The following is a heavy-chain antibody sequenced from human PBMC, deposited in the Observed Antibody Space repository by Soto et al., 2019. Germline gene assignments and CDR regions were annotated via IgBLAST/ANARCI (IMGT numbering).Heavy chain of an antibody. V-gene: IGHV4-39*02. J-gene: IGHJ4*02. CDR2: IYYSGST. Sequence: SETLSLTCTVSGASISSSSYYWGWIRQPPGKGLEYIGNIYYSGSTYYNPSLKSRVIISVDTSKNHFSLKLSSVTAADTAVYYCARESGSYLSPYFDYWGQGTLVTVSS. D-gene: IGHD1-26*01. CDR1: GASISSSSYY. CDR3: ARESGSYLSPYFDY.